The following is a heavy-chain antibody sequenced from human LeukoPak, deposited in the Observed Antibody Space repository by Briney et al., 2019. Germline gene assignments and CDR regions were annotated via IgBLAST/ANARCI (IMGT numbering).Heavy chain of an antibody. CDR2: ISYDGSNK. Sequence: GGSLRLSCAASGFTFRSYAMHWVRQAPGKGLEWVAVISYDGSNKYYADSVKGRFTISRDNSKNTLYLQMNSLRAEDTAVYYCARDRQDIVVVPAAYYYYYYGMDVWGQGTTVTVSS. D-gene: IGHD2-2*01. CDR1: GFTFRSYA. J-gene: IGHJ6*02. CDR3: ARDRQDIVVVPAAYYYYYYGMDV. V-gene: IGHV3-30-3*01.